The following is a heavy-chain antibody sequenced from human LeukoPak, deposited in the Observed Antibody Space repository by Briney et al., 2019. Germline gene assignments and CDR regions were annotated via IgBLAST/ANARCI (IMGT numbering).Heavy chain of an antibody. J-gene: IGHJ4*02. CDR3: ARASNRNSINFDY. D-gene: IGHD1-7*01. CDR1: GFTFSSHW. V-gene: IGHV3-74*01. Sequence: GSLRLSCAASGFTFSSHWMHWVRQAPGKGLVWVSRLNSDGSSTSYADSVKGRFTISRDNAETTLHLQMNNLSAEDTAVYYCARASNRNSINFDYWGQGALVTVSS. CDR2: LNSDGSST.